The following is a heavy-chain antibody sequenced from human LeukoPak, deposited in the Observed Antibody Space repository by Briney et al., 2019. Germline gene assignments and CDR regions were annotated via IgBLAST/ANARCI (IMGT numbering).Heavy chain of an antibody. D-gene: IGHD3-10*01. CDR3: ARHPTDMVRGVIHLRWFYP. Sequence: GESLRISCKCSGYTFTSYWISWVRQMPGKGLEWIGKIDCWESYTKYSPSFQGHVTISADQSTSTAYLQWSSLKASDTAMYYCARHPTDMVRGVIHLRWFYPWGQGTLVTVSS. J-gene: IGHJ5*02. CDR2: IDCWESYT. CDR1: GYTFTSYW. V-gene: IGHV5-10-1*01.